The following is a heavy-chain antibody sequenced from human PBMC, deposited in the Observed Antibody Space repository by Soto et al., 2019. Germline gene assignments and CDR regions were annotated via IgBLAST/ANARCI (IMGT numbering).Heavy chain of an antibody. D-gene: IGHD3-3*01. Sequence: ASVKVSCKVSGYTLTELSMHWVRQAPGKGLEWMGGFDPEDGETIYAQKFQGRVTMTEDTSTVTAYMELSSLRSEDTAVYYCACVLRFLEWLLLYFDYWGQGTLVTISS. CDR1: GYTLTELS. CDR3: ACVLRFLEWLLLYFDY. J-gene: IGHJ4*02. CDR2: FDPEDGET. V-gene: IGHV1-24*01.